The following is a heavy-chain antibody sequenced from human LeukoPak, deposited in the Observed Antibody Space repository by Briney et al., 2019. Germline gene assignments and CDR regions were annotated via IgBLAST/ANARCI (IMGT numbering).Heavy chain of an antibody. CDR3: ARDEGWIQLFF. Sequence: GGSLRLSCAASGFTFSHYGMNWVRQAPGKGLEWVPGLTANSRSAYYADSVKGRFTISRDNSENMVYLQMNSLRAEDTAMYYCARDEGWIQLFFRGQGTLVTVSS. CDR2: LTANSRSA. CDR1: GFTFSHYG. D-gene: IGHD5-18*01. J-gene: IGHJ4*02. V-gene: IGHV3-23*01.